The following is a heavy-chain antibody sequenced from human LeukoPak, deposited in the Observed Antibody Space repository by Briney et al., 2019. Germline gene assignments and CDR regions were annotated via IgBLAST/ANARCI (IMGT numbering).Heavy chain of an antibody. V-gene: IGHV4-4*07. Sequence: KTSETLSLTCAVSGGSISSYYWSWIRQPAGKGLEWIGRIGTSGSTNYNPSLKSRVTMSADMSKNHFSLKLSSVTAADTAVHYCARIAVLNYYYMDVWGKGTTVTVSS. J-gene: IGHJ6*03. CDR1: GGSISSYY. D-gene: IGHD6-19*01. CDR3: ARIAVLNYYYMDV. CDR2: IGTSGST.